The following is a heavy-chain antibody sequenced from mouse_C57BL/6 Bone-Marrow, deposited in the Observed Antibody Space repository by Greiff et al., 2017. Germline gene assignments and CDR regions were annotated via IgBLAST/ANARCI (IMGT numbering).Heavy chain of an antibody. CDR2: IYPRSGNT. D-gene: IGHD1-1*01. J-gene: IGHJ3*01. CDR3: ARWNYYGSRAWFAY. V-gene: IGHV1-81*01. CDR1: GYTFTSYG. Sequence: QVQLKESGAELARPGASVKLSCKASGYTFTSYGISWVKQRTGQGLEWIGEIYPRSGNTYYNEKFKGKATLTAEKSSSTAYMELRSLTSEDSAVYFCARWNYYGSRAWFAYWGQGTLVTVSA.